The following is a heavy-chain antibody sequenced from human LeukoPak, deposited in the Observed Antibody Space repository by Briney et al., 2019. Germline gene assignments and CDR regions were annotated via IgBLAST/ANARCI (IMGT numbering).Heavy chain of an antibody. Sequence: SETLSLTCSVSGGSIGKYHWTWIRQPPGKRLEWIGYVYYTGNLNYNPSLDHRVSLSIDTSKNQFSLSLSSVTAADTAVYYCARQRDAFDIWGQGTMVTVSS. CDR2: VYYTGNL. V-gene: IGHV4-59*01. J-gene: IGHJ3*02. D-gene: IGHD1-1*01. CDR1: GGSIGKYH. CDR3: ARQRDAFDI.